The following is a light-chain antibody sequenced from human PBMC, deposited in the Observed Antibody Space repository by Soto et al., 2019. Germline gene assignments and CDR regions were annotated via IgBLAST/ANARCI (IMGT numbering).Light chain of an antibody. CDR1: SSDVGGYDY. CDR3: SSHTSGSTRI. V-gene: IGLV2-14*01. CDR2: EVT. J-gene: IGLJ1*01. Sequence: QSALTQPASVSGSPGQSITISCTGTSSDVGGYDYVSWYQQHPDKAPKLVIYEVTNRPSGVSYRFSGSKSGNTASLTISGFQAEDEADYHCSSHTSGSTRIFATGTKLTVL.